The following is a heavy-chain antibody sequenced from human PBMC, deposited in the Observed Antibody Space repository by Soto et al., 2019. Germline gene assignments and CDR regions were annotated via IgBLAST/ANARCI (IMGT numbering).Heavy chain of an antibody. Sequence: QVQLVESGGGVVQPGRSLRLSCAACGFTFSSYGMHWVRQAPGKGLEWVAVISYDGSNKYYADSVKGRFTISRDNSKNTLYLQMNSLRAEDTAVYYCAKAPYSYGTDSDYWGQGTLVTVSS. CDR3: AKAPYSYGTDSDY. CDR1: GFTFSSYG. J-gene: IGHJ4*02. V-gene: IGHV3-30*18. CDR2: ISYDGSNK. D-gene: IGHD5-18*01.